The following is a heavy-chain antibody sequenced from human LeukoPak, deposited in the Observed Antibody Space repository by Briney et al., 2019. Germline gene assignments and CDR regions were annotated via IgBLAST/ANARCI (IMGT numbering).Heavy chain of an antibody. D-gene: IGHD6-13*01. J-gene: IGHJ5*02. CDR1: GYSFTTYW. Sequence: GESLKISCKASGYSFTTYWIGWVRQMPGKGLEWMGIIYPGDSDTRYSPSFQGQVTISADKSISTAYLQWSSLKASDTAMYYCARIAAAGDNWFDPWGQGTLVTVSS. CDR3: ARIAAAGDNWFDP. V-gene: IGHV5-51*01. CDR2: IYPGDSDT.